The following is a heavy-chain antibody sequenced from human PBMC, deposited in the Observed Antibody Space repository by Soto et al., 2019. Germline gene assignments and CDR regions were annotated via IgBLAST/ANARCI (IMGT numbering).Heavy chain of an antibody. V-gene: IGHV3-74*01. CDR2: IDNAGTDS. Sequence: EVQLVESGGGLVQPGGSLRLSCAASGFTLSGRSMHWVRQAPGKGLVWVSGIDNAGTDSTYADSVKGRVTSSRDNAKNTLYLKMNSLRVEDTAVYYCARGWFGPDVWGKGTKVTVSS. CDR3: ARGWFGPDV. CDR1: GFTLSGRS. J-gene: IGHJ6*04. D-gene: IGHD3-10*01.